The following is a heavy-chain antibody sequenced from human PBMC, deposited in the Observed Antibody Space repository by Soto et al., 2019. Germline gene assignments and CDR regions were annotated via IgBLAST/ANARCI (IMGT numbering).Heavy chain of an antibody. J-gene: IGHJ3*02. V-gene: IGHV3-9*01. CDR2: ISWNSGSI. D-gene: IGHD6-13*01. CDR1: GFTFDDYA. Sequence: EVQLVESGGGLVQPGRSLRLSCAASGFTFDDYAMHWVRQAPGKGLEWVSGISWNSGSIGYADSVKGRFTISRDNAKNSLYLQMNSLRAEDTSLYYCAKPTRIAAAITLGAFDIWGQGTMVTVSS. CDR3: AKPTRIAAAITLGAFDI.